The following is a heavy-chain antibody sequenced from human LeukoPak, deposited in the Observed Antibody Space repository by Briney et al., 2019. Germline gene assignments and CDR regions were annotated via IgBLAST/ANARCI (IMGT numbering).Heavy chain of an antibody. J-gene: IGHJ4*02. Sequence: PGGSLRLSCVASGFTFSSYAMSWVRQAPGKGLEWVSGISGGGGSIHYADSVKGRFTISRDNPKNTLYVQMNSLRAEDTAVYYCAKDQDVEVAGTWGSIDYWGQGTLVTVSS. D-gene: IGHD6-13*01. CDR3: AKDQDVEVAGTWGSIDY. CDR2: ISGGGGSI. CDR1: GFTFSSYA. V-gene: IGHV3-23*01.